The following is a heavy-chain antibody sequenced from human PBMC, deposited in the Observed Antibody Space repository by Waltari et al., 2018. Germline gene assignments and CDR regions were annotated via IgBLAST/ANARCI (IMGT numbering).Heavy chain of an antibody. CDR1: GFFFSSNA. CDR3: VKEYFGSGGRTPAADY. J-gene: IGHJ4*02. V-gene: IGHV3-23*01. CDR2: CSGSGEKT. D-gene: IGHD3-10*01. Sequence: EVQLLESGGGLVQPGGSLRLSCAASGFFFSSNAMSWVRQAPGKWPAWVTACSGSGEKTYYADSVKGRLTVSRDNSRTAVYLQMHILRAEDTAIYYCVKEYFGSGGRTPAADYWGQGVLVTVSS.